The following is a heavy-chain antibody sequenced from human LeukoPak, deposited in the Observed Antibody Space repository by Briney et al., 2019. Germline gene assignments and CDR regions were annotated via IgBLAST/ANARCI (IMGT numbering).Heavy chain of an antibody. J-gene: IGHJ4*02. Sequence: ASVTVSCKASGYTFTAYYMHWVRQAPGQGLEWMGWINPSTGGTNYAQRFQGRVTMTRDTSISAAYMELSSLRSDDTAVYYCARDLYASGTIAVDYWGQGTLVTVSS. CDR1: GYTFTAYY. CDR3: ARDLYASGTIAVDY. V-gene: IGHV1-2*02. D-gene: IGHD3-10*01. CDR2: INPSTGGT.